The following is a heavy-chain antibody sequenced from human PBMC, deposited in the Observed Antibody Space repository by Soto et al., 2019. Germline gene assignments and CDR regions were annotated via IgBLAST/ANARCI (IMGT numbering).Heavy chain of an antibody. CDR2: IYPGDSDT. J-gene: IGHJ4*02. D-gene: IGHD3-22*01. V-gene: IGHV5-51*01. CDR1: GYSFTSYW. CDR3: ERHVTGYYYDSSGYYPNLDY. Sequence: GESLKISCIGSGYSFTSYWIGWVRQMPGKGLEWMGIIYPGDSDTRYSPSFQGQVTISADKSISTAYLQWSSLKASDTAMYYCERHVTGYYYDSSGYYPNLDYRGKGTLVTVSS.